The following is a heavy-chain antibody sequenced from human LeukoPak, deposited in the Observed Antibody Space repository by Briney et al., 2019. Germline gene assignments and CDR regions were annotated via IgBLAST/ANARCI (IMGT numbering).Heavy chain of an antibody. CDR3: ARGTDYGDYGGTWFYYYYMDV. V-gene: IGHV1-2*06. D-gene: IGHD4-17*01. Sequence: GASVKVSCKASGYNFTGYYMHWVRQAPGQGLEWMGRINPNSGGTNYAQKFQGRVTMTRDTSTSTAYMELSRLRSDDTAVYYCARGTDYGDYGGTWFYYYYMDVWGEGTTVTVTS. CDR2: INPNSGGT. CDR1: GYNFTGYY. J-gene: IGHJ6*03.